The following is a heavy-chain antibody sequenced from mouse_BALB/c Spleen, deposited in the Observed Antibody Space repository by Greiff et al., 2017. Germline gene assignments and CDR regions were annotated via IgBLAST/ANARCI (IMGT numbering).Heavy chain of an antibody. CDR2: IYPGDGDT. J-gene: IGHJ3*01. V-gene: IGHV1-87*01. CDR1: GYTFTSYW. Sequence: VKLVESGAELARPGASVKLSCKASGYTFTSYWMQWVKQRPGQGLEWIGAIYPGDGDTRYTQKFKGKATLTADKSSSTAYMKLSSLASEDSAVYYCARSYDGRFAYWGQGTLVTVSA. CDR3: ARSYDGRFAY. D-gene: IGHD2-14*01.